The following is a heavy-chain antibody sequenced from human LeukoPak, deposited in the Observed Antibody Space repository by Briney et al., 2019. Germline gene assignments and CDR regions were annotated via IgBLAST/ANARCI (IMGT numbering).Heavy chain of an antibody. J-gene: IGHJ4*02. CDR2: MNPNSGFT. V-gene: IGHV1-8*01. CDR3: ARTRYCGGDCYSGFDY. D-gene: IGHD2-21*02. CDR1: GYTFTNYE. Sequence: ASVKVSCKASGYTFTNYEVNWVRQATGHGLEWMGRMNPNSGFTGYAQKFRGRVTMTRDTSISTAYMELSSLRSEDTAVYYCARTRYCGGDCYSGFDYWGQGTLVTVFS.